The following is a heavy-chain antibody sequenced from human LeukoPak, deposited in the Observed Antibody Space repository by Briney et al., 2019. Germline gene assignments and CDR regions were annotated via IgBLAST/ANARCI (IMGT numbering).Heavy chain of an antibody. J-gene: IGHJ6*03. CDR3: ARHLYSSSSRGDYYYYMDV. Sequence: SETLSLTCTVSGGSISSSSYYWGWIRQPPGKGLEWIGRIYYSGSTYYNPSLKSRVTISVDTSKNQFSLKLSSVTAADTAVYYCARHLYSSSSRGDYYYYMDVWGKGTTVTVSS. CDR1: GGSISSSSYY. V-gene: IGHV4-39*01. CDR2: IYYSGST. D-gene: IGHD6-6*01.